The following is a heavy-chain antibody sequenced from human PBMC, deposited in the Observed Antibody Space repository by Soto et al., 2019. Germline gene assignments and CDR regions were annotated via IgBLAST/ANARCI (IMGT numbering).Heavy chain of an antibody. D-gene: IGHD3-22*01. CDR3: ARDLSYYDSSGYSNWFDP. CDR2: IYTSGST. V-gene: IGHV4-4*07. CDR1: GGSISSYY. J-gene: IGHJ5*02. Sequence: TSETLSLTCTVSGGSISSYYWSWIRQPAGKGLEWIGRIYTSGSTNYNPSLKSRVTMSVDTSKNQFSLKLSSVTAADTAVYYCARDLSYYDSSGYSNWFDPWGQGTLVTVSS.